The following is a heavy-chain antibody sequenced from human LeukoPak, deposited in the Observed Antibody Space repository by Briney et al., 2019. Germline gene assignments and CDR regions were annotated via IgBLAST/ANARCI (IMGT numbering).Heavy chain of an antibody. V-gene: IGHV3-64*01. D-gene: IGHD2-21*02. CDR3: ARAAYCGGDCLRGYFDY. CDR1: GFTFSSYA. Sequence: GGSLRPSCAASGFTFSSYAMHWVRQAPGKGLEYVSAISSNGGSTYYANSVKGRFTISRDNSKNTLYLQMGSLRAEDMAVYYCARAAYCGGDCLRGYFDYWGQGTLVTVSS. J-gene: IGHJ4*02. CDR2: ISSNGGST.